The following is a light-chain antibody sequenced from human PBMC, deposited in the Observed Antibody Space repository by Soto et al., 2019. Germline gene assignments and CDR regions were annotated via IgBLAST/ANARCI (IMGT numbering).Light chain of an antibody. CDR3: SLFRSSSTSDV. Sequence: QSALTQPASVSGSPGQSITISCTGTSSDIGDSNYVSWYQQHPGKAPKLVIYDVSNRPSGVSNRFSGSKSANTASLTISGLQAEDEADYYCSLFRSSSTSDVFGTGTQLTVL. CDR2: DVS. CDR1: SSDIGDSNY. J-gene: IGLJ1*01. V-gene: IGLV2-14*03.